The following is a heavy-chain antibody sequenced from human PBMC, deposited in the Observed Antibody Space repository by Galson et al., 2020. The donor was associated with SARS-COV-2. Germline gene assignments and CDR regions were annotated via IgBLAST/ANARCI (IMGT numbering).Heavy chain of an antibody. CDR3: ATYIAGAGGKGS. J-gene: IGHJ5*02. Sequence: ASETLSLTCTVSGASVTSNSYHWTWVRQPPGRGLELIGQIWYTGATYYNPSLKSRVTISVDTSKIQFSLKLKSVTAADSAVYYCATYIAGAGGKGSWGQGTRVTVSS. CDR2: IWYTGAT. CDR1: GASVTSNSYH. D-gene: IGHD6-13*01. V-gene: IGHV4-61*01.